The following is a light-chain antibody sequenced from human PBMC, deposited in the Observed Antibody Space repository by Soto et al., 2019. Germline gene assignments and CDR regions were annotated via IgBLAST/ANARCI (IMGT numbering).Light chain of an antibody. CDR3: QQYAGSPLT. J-gene: IGKJ4*01. CDR2: GAS. CDR1: QSVTAF. V-gene: IGKV3-20*01. Sequence: EVVLTQSPGTLSLSLGEKATLSCRASQSVTAFLAWYQQKPGQAPRLLIYGASGRATGIPDRFSGSGSGTDFTLTISKLEPDDVDVDYCQQYAGSPLTFGGGTKVEFK.